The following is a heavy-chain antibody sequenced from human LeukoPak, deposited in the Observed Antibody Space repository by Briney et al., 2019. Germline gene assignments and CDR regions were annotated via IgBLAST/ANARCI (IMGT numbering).Heavy chain of an antibody. CDR3: ARDGFGYYGMDV. Sequence: SVKVSCKASGDTFSSDAISWVRQAPGQGLEWMGGIIPIFGTANYAQKFQGRVTITADKSTSTAYMELSSLRSEDTDAYYCARDGFGYYGMDVWGKGTTVTVSS. V-gene: IGHV1-69*06. D-gene: IGHD2-2*03. CDR2: IIPIFGTA. J-gene: IGHJ6*04. CDR1: GDTFSSDA.